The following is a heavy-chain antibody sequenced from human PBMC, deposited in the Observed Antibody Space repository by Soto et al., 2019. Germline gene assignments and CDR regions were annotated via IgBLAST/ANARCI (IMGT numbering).Heavy chain of an antibody. D-gene: IGHD1-7*01. Sequence: QITLKESGPTLVKPTQTLTLTCTFSGFSLSTSGVGVGWIRQPPGKALEWLALIYWNDDKRYSPSLKSRLTITKDTSKNQVVLTMTNMDPVDTATYNCAHRELATAFDYWGQGTLVTVSS. CDR1: GFSLSTSGVG. V-gene: IGHV2-5*01. CDR2: IYWNDDK. CDR3: AHRELATAFDY. J-gene: IGHJ4*02.